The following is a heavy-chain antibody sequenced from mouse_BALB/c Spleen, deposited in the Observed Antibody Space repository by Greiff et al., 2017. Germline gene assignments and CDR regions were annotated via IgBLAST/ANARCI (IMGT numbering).Heavy chain of an antibody. J-gene: IGHJ3*01. CDR2: ILPGSGST. D-gene: IGHD1-1*01. Sequence: VQLQQSGAELMKPGASVKISCKATGYTFSSYWIEWVKQRPGHGLEWIGEILPGSGSTNYNEKFKGKATFTADTSSNTAYMQLSSLTSEDSAVYYCARGYGSSYVGAWFAYWGQGTLVTVSA. CDR3: ARGYGSSYVGAWFAY. V-gene: IGHV1-9*01. CDR1: GYTFSSYW.